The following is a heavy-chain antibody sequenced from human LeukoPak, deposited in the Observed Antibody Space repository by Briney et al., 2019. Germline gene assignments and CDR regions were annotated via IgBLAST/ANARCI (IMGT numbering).Heavy chain of an antibody. J-gene: IGHJ4*02. CDR1: GFTVSSNY. V-gene: IGHV3-23*01. D-gene: IGHD6-6*01. Sequence: GGSLRLSCAASGFTVSSNYMSWVRQAPGKGLEWVSGISASGGTTYYAHSVEGRFTISRDNSKNTLYVQMNSLRAEDTAVYYCAKDGQYSSSSPYYFDYWGQGTLVTVSS. CDR3: AKDGQYSSSSPYYFDY. CDR2: ISASGGTT.